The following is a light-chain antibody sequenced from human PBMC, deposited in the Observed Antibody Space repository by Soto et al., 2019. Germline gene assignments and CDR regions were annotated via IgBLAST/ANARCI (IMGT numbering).Light chain of an antibody. J-gene: IGKJ2*01. CDR3: QQFGNSPYT. V-gene: IGKV3-20*01. CDR1: QSVSSSY. Sequence: EIVLTQSPGTLSLSPGERATLSCRASQSVSSSYLAWYQQKPGQAPKLLIYGASNRATGILDRFSGSGSGTDFTLTISRLEPEDFAVYYCQQFGNSPYTFGQGTKLEIK. CDR2: GAS.